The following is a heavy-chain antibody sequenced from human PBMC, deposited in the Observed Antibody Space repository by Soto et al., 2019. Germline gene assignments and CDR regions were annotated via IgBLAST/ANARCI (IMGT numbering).Heavy chain of an antibody. CDR2: ISGSGGNT. D-gene: IGHD3-10*01. CDR1: GFTFSIYA. V-gene: IGHV3-23*01. J-gene: IGHJ5*02. CDR3: GRNYFGSGSYAPCFDP. Sequence: GVSLRLSCAASGFTFSIYAMSWVRQAPGKGLEWVSAISGSGGNTYSAVSVKGRFSISRDSSRNTIYLQMDNLRAEDTAVYYCGRNYFGSGSYAPCFDPWGQGTLVTVSS.